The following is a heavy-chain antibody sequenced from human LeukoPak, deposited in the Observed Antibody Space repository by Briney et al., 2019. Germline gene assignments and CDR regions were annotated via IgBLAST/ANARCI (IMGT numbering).Heavy chain of an antibody. D-gene: IGHD3-9*01. CDR3: ARDLRDYDILTGYYEAYAFDI. CDR2: IYTSGST. V-gene: IGHV4-4*07. J-gene: IGHJ3*02. CDR1: GGSISSYY. Sequence: SETLSLTCTVSGGSISSYYWSWIRQPAGKGLEWIGRIYTSGSTNYNPSLKSRVTMSVDTSKNQFSLKLSSVTAADTAVYYCARDLRDYDILTGYYEAYAFDIWGQGTMVTVSS.